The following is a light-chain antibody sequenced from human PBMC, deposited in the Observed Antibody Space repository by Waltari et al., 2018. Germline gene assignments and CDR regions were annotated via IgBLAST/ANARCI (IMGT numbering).Light chain of an antibody. Sequence: DFVMTQSPASLALSLGERATIHCKTSPTVLYNSNNRNYLTWYQQKPGQPPKLLFYWASTRESGVPDRFSARGSGTEFTLTISRLQPEDVAIYYCQQYYSSPYTFGQGTRLEIK. CDR3: QQYYSSPYT. CDR2: WAS. CDR1: PTVLYNSNNRNY. J-gene: IGKJ2*01. V-gene: IGKV4-1*01.